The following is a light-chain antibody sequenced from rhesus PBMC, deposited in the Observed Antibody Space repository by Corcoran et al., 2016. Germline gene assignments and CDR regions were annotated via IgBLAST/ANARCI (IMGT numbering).Light chain of an antibody. CDR2: DAS. Sequence: DIQMTQSPSSLSAFVGDRVIITCRSSQTIGNYLIWYQQKPGKVPKVLIYDASTFQSGVPFRFSGSGSWTDFPLTISSLQPEDFATYSCQQHNSLPYSFGQGTKVEIK. V-gene: IGKV1-44*03. CDR3: QQHNSLPYS. J-gene: IGKJ2*01. CDR1: QTIGNY.